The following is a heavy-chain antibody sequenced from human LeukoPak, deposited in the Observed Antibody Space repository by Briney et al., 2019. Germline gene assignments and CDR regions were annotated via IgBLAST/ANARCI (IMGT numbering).Heavy chain of an antibody. CDR3: ARVGDGYSVNYFDY. CDR1: GFSFSNYD. J-gene: IGHJ4*02. V-gene: IGHV3-64*04. Sequence: GGSLRLSCSASGFSFSNYDMHWVRQAPGKGLEYVSAISSNGGSTYYADSVKGRLTISRDNAKNSLYLQMNSLRNEDTAMFYCARVGDGYSVNYFDYWGQGTLVTVSS. D-gene: IGHD5-24*01. CDR2: ISSNGGST.